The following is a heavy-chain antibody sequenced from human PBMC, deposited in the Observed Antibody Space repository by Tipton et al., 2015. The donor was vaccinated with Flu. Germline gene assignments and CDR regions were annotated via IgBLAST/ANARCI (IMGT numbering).Heavy chain of an antibody. CDR2: IYYSGTT. J-gene: IGHJ4*02. V-gene: IGHV4-59*01. CDR1: GGSISSYY. CDR3: ARDNSVVPGVLIY. Sequence: TLSLTCTVSGGSISSYYWSWIRQPPGKGLEWIGHIYYSGTTNYNPSLKTRVTISLDKSKNQLSLNLRSVTAADTAVYYCARDNSVVPGVLIYWGQGTPVTVSS. D-gene: IGHD2-8*01.